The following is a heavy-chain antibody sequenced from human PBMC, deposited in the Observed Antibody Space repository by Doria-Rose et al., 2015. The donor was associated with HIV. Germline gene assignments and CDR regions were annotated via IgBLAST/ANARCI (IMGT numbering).Heavy chain of an antibody. CDR2: MNPYSGDT. V-gene: IGHV1-8*01. J-gene: IGHJ4*02. Sequence: QVQLVRSGAEVRKPGASVQVSCKASGYTFTIYAINWVRPATGQGLEWMGWMNPYSGDTGYAQKFQGRVTMTRNTTVSTACMELSTMRSEDAAEYYCAGSLGGHGYYVPGYWGQGTLVTVSS. CDR1: GYTFTIYA. D-gene: IGHD1-26*01. CDR3: AGSLGGHGYYVPGY.